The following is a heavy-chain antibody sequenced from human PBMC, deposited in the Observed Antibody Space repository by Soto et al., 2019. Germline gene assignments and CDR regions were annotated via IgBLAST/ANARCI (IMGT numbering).Heavy chain of an antibody. CDR1: GFTFTSYA. V-gene: IGHV3-23*01. D-gene: IGHD1-26*01. CDR3: AKGSEWERRDFDY. Sequence: EVQLLESGGGLVQPGGSLRLSCAASGFTFTSYAMSWVRQAPGKGLEWVSAISGSGGSTYYADSVKGRFTISRDNSKNTLYLQMNSLRAENTAVYYCAKGSEWERRDFDYWGQGTLVTVSS. CDR2: ISGSGGST. J-gene: IGHJ4*02.